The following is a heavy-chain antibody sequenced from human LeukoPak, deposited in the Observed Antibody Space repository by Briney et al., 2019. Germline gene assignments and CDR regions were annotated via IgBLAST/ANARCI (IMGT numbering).Heavy chain of an antibody. V-gene: IGHV1-2*02. CDR3: AREDTWNYDY. J-gene: IGHJ4*02. Sequence: GASVKVSCKASGYTFNRYYMHWVRQAPGHGLEWMGWLNPNSGVTKYAQKFQGRVTMTRDTSISTAYMELSSLRSDDTAVYYCAREDTWNYDYWGQGTLVTVSS. D-gene: IGHD1-7*01. CDR1: GYTFNRYY. CDR2: LNPNSGVT.